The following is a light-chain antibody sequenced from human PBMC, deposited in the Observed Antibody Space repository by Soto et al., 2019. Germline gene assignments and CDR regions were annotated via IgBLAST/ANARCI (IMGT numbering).Light chain of an antibody. J-gene: IGLJ1*01. V-gene: IGLV1-40*01. CDR3: QSYDSSLITYV. Sequence: QSVLTQPPSVSGAPGQRVTISCTGSSSNIGAGYDVHWYQRLPGTAPKLLIYGNTNRPSRVPDRFSGSKSDTSASLAITGLQAEDEADYYCQSYDSSLITYVFGTGTQLTVL. CDR2: GNT. CDR1: SSNIGAGYD.